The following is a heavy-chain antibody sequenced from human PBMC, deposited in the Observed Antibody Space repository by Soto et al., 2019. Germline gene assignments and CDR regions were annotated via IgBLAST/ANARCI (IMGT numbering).Heavy chain of an antibody. V-gene: IGHV5-51*01. CDR1: GYKFTSYW. Sequence: PVESLKISCRTSGYKFTSYWISWCRQMPGKGLEWMGIIFPSDSDTRYSPSFQGQVTISADRSTSTVFLQWASLKASDTAVYFCARKDKSGYFNWFDPWGQGTLVTVSS. D-gene: IGHD3-22*01. J-gene: IGHJ5*02. CDR3: ARKDKSGYFNWFDP. CDR2: IFPSDSDT.